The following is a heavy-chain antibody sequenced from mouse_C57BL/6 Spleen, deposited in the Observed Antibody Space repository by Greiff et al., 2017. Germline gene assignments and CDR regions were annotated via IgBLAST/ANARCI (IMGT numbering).Heavy chain of an antibody. CDR2: ISDGGSYT. Sequence: EVQGVESGGGLVKPGGSLKLSCAASGFTFSSYAMSWVRQTPEKRLEWVATISDGGSYTYYPDNVKGRFTISRDNAKNNLYLQMSHLKSEDTAMYYCARLRYPYYAMDYWGQGTSVTVSS. CDR3: ARLRYPYYAMDY. CDR1: GFTFSSYA. V-gene: IGHV5-4*01. J-gene: IGHJ4*01. D-gene: IGHD1-1*01.